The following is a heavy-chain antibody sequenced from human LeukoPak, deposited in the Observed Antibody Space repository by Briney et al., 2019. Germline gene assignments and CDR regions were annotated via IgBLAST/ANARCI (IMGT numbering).Heavy chain of an antibody. CDR2: INSNGNST. V-gene: IGHV3-64*01. Sequence: GGSLRLSCAASGLIISGNAMVWVRQAPGKGLEYVSAINSNGNSTYYANSVEGRFTLSRDNSKNTLYLEMGSLRPEDMAVYYCARGYKGYMDVWGKGTTVTVSS. CDR3: ARGYKGYMDV. CDR1: GLIISGNA. J-gene: IGHJ6*03. D-gene: IGHD3-10*01.